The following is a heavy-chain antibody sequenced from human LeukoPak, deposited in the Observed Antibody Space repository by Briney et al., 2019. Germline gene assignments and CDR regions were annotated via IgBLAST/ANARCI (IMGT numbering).Heavy chain of an antibody. Sequence: GGSLRLSCAASGFTFSTYAIRWVRQAPGKGLEWVSSISNDARRTYYPDSVKGRFTISRDNSKNTVYLQMNSLRADDTAVYSFAKGGLGAVDYFDPWGQGTLVTVSS. J-gene: IGHJ5*02. D-gene: IGHD6-19*01. CDR1: GFTFSTYA. CDR2: ISNDARRT. CDR3: AKGGLGAVDYFDP. V-gene: IGHV3-23*01.